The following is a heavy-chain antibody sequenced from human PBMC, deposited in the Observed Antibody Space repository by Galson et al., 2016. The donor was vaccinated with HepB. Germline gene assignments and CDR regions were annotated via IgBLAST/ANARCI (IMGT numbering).Heavy chain of an antibody. J-gene: IGHJ4*02. CDR3: ARDRGSYCGGDCSDYYFDY. CDR2: ISVTSTYT. V-gene: IGHV3-11*06. D-gene: IGHD2-21*02. CDR1: GFTFSDYY. Sequence: SLRLSCAASGFTFSDYYMSWIRQAPGKGLEWVSYISVTSTYTHYAASVKGRFTVSRDNAKNSLYLQMNTLRAEDTAIYYCARDRGSYCGGDCSDYYFDYWGQGTLVTVSS.